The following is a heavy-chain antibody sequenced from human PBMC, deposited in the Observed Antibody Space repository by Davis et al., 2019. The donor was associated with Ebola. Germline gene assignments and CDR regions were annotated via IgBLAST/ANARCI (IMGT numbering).Heavy chain of an antibody. J-gene: IGHJ6*02. CDR3: ARDQTYSSSSRGYYYYGMDV. CDR1: GGTFSSYA. Sequence: SVKVSCKASGGTFSSYAISWVRQAPGQGLEWMGGIIPIFDTANYAQKFQGRVTTTADKSTSTAYMELSSLRSEDTAVYYCARDQTYSSSSRGYYYYGMDVWGQGTTVTVSS. D-gene: IGHD6-6*01. CDR2: IIPIFDTA. V-gene: IGHV1-69*06.